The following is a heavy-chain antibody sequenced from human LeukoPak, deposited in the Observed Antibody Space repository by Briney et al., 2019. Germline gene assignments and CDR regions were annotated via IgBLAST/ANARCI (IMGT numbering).Heavy chain of an antibody. CDR3: ARELHSGSYYFDY. CDR1: GYSITNAYY. J-gene: IGHJ4*02. D-gene: IGHD1-26*01. V-gene: IGHV4-38-2*02. Sequence: SSETLSLTCTVSGYSITNAYYWGWIRLPPGKGLEWIGSLYHSGSTYYNPSLKSRVTTSVDTSKNRFSLKLTSATAADTAVYYCARELHSGSYYFDYWGQGTLVTVSS. CDR2: LYHSGST.